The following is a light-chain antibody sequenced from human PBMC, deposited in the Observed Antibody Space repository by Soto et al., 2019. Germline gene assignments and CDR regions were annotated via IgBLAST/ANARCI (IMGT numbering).Light chain of an antibody. CDR1: SSNIGNNF. V-gene: IGLV1-51*02. J-gene: IGLJ1*01. CDR3: GTWDSSLSVF. Sequence: QSVLTQPPSVSAAPGQKVTISCSGSSSNIGNNFISWYQQLPGTAPKLLIYENNKRPSGIPDRFSGSKSGTSATLDITGLRTGDEADYYCGTWDSSLSVFFGTGTKVTVL. CDR2: ENN.